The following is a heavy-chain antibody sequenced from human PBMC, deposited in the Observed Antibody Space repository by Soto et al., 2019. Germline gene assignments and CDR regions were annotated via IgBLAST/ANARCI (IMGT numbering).Heavy chain of an antibody. CDR3: ARVRQGCSANNCYFDP. V-gene: IGHV4-4*02. CDR2: VHISGHS. D-gene: IGHD1-1*01. CDR1: GGSVRAPDW. J-gene: IGHJ5*01. Sequence: LETLSLTCTLSGGSVRAPDWWNWVRQSPDKGLEWIAEVHISGHSNYNPSLRSRVSVSIDSSKNQFYLNLNSVTAADTAIYYCARVRQGCSANNCYFDPWGQGTQVTVSS.